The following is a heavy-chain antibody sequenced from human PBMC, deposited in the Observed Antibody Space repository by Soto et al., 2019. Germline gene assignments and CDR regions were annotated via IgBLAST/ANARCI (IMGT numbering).Heavy chain of an antibody. Sequence: LRLSCAASGFTFSTCAMTWVRQAPGKGLEWVLCISGSGDTTYYADSVKGRFTISRDTSKNTVYLQMNSLRADDTAVYYCAKGHPGGSCYSGLDCWGQGTLVTAPQ. J-gene: IGHJ4*02. CDR1: GFTFSTCA. CDR3: AKGHPGGSCYSGLDC. CDR2: ISGSGDTT. V-gene: IGHV3-23*01. D-gene: IGHD2-15*01.